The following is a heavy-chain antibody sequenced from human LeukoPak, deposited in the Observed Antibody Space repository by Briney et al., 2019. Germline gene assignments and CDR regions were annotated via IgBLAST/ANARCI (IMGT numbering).Heavy chain of an antibody. CDR1: GFTFSSYS. Sequence: GGSLRLSCAASGFTFSSYSMNWVRQAPGKGLEWFSSISSSNSYIYYADSVKGRFTISRDNAKNSLYLQMNSLRAEDTAVYYCARIRRDGYNWDYWGQGTLVTVSS. V-gene: IGHV3-21*01. CDR3: ARIRRDGYNWDY. CDR2: ISSSNSYI. D-gene: IGHD5-24*01. J-gene: IGHJ4*02.